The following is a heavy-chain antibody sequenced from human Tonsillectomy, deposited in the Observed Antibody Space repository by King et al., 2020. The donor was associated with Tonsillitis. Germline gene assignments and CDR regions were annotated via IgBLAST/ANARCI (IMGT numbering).Heavy chain of an antibody. CDR1: GFTFSSYA. D-gene: IGHD6-13*01. Sequence: VQLVESGGGLVQPGGSLRLSCAASGFTFSSYAMSWVRQAPGKGLEGVSDISGSGGSTYYADSGEGRFTISRDNSKNTLYLQMNSLRAEDTAVYYCAKDPRDSSSLRWFDTWGQGTLVTVSS. CDR3: AKDPRDSSSLRWFDT. J-gene: IGHJ5*02. CDR2: ISGSGGST. V-gene: IGHV3-23*04.